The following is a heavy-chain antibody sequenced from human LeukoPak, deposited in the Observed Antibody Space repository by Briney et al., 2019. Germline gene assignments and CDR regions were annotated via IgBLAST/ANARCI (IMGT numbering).Heavy chain of an antibody. J-gene: IGHJ4*02. D-gene: IGHD6-13*01. V-gene: IGHV3-48*01. Sequence: GGSLRLSCEASGFTFSSYSMNWVCQAPGKGLEWVSYISSSSSTIYYADSVKGRFTISRDNAKNSLYLQMNSLRAEDTAVYYCAGESSSGYIDYWGEGTLVTVSS. CDR1: GFTFSSYS. CDR2: ISSSSSTI. CDR3: AGESSSGYIDY.